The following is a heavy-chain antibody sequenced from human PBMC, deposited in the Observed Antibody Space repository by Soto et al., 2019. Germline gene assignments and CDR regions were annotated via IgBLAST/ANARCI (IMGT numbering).Heavy chain of an antibody. J-gene: IGHJ4*02. CDR3: ARETLSLGSSN. Sequence: SVKVSCKASGGTFSSSAISWVRQAPGQKLEWMGGIIPIFGTANYAQKFQGRVTITADESTSTAYMELSSLRSEGPAVYYRARETLSLGSSNWGQGTLVTVSS. CDR2: IIPIFGTA. CDR1: GGTFSSSA. V-gene: IGHV1-69*13. D-gene: IGHD3-16*01.